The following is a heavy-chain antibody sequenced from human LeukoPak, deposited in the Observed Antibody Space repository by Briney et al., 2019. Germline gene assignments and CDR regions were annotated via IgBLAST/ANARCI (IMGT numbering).Heavy chain of an antibody. Sequence: ASVKVSCKASGYTFTSYYMHWVRQAPGQGLEWMGIINPSGGSTSYAQKFQGRVTMTRDTSTSTVYMELSSLRSEDTAVYYCARDGYCSGGSCVKDDAFDIWGQGTMVTVSS. D-gene: IGHD2-15*01. J-gene: IGHJ3*02. V-gene: IGHV1-46*01. CDR2: INPSGGST. CDR1: GYTFTSYY. CDR3: ARDGYCSGGSCVKDDAFDI.